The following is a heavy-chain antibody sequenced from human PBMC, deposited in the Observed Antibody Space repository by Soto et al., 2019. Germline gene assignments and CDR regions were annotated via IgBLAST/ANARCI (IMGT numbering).Heavy chain of an antibody. J-gene: IGHJ6*02. Sequence: ASVKPSCTDSGYTFTGYYMHWVRQAPGQRLEWMGWINPNSGGTNYAQKFQGWVTMTRDTSISTAYMELSRLRSDDTAVYYCARDEGYDFWSGYLPGADYGMDVWGQGTTVTVSS. V-gene: IGHV1-2*04. CDR3: ARDEGYDFWSGYLPGADYGMDV. CDR1: GYTFTGYY. D-gene: IGHD3-3*01. CDR2: INPNSGGT.